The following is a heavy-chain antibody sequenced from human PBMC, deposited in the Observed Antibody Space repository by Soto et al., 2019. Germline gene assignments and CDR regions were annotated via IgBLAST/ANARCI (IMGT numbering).Heavy chain of an antibody. CDR3: ARDDIPGRAVAIYGMDV. J-gene: IGHJ6*02. CDR1: GFTFSNYG. CDR2: IWYDGSNK. V-gene: IGHV3-33*01. D-gene: IGHD6-19*01. Sequence: PGGSLRLSCAASGFTFSNYGMHWVRQAPGKGLGWVAVIWYDGSNKYYADPVKGRFTISRDNSKNTLYLQINSLRAEDTAVYYCARDDIPGRAVAIYGMDVWGQGTTVTVSS.